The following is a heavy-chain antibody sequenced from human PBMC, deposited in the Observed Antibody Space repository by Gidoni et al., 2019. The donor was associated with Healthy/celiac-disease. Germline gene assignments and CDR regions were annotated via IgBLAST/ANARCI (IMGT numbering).Heavy chain of an antibody. CDR2: ISEYNGHT. CDR1: GYSFTSYG. Sequence: VTRVRSWAAVKQLGASVKVSCRATGYSFTSYGHSWFRRAHGQGLEWMGWISEYNGHTNYAQKLQGRGTMTTDTSTRTAYVELRSLTPDDTAVYYCARDPGPGWSKSYYYYGMDVWSQGTTVTVSS. J-gene: IGHJ6*02. D-gene: IGHD1-26*01. V-gene: IGHV1-18*04. CDR3: ARDPGPGWSKSYYYYGMDV.